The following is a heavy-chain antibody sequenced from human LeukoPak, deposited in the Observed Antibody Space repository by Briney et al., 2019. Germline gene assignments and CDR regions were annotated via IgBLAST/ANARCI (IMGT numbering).Heavy chain of an antibody. CDR3: ARGHMTTVTGIDY. CDR2: IYYSGST. J-gene: IGHJ4*02. CDR1: GGSISSGGYY. Sequence: PSETLSLTCTVSGGSISSGGYYWSWIRQHPGKGLEWIGYIYYSGSTYYNPSLKSRVTISVDTSKNQFSLKLSSVTAADTAVYYCARGHMTTVTGIDYWGQGTLVTVSS. D-gene: IGHD4-17*01. V-gene: IGHV4-31*03.